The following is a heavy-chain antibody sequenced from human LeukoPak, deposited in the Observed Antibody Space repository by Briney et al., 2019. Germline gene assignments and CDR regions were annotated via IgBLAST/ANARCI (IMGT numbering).Heavy chain of an antibody. D-gene: IGHD3-3*02. CDR2: IYYSGST. J-gene: IGHJ6*02. Sequence: SETLSLTCTVSGGSISSYYWRWIRQPPGKGLEWIGYIYYSGSTNYNPSLKSRVTISVDTSKNQFSLKLSSVTAADTAVYYCARRTFLGMDVWGQGTTVTVSS. CDR1: GGSISSYY. V-gene: IGHV4-59*08. CDR3: ARRTFLGMDV.